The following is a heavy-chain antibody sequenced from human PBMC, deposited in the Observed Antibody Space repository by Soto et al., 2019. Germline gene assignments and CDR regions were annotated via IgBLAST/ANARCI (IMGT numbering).Heavy chain of an antibody. V-gene: IGHV4-31*03. CDR2: IYYSGST. D-gene: IGHD4-17*01. J-gene: IGHJ6*02. CDR3: ARVLLHDYGDYYYYGMDV. CDR1: GGSISSGGYY. Sequence: QVQLQESGPGLVKPSQTLSLTCTVSGGSISSGGYYWSWIRQHPGKGLEWIGYIYYSGSTYYNPXXKTRVTISVDXXKXQXXLKLSSVTAADTAVYYCARVLLHDYGDYYYYGMDVWGQGTTVTVSS.